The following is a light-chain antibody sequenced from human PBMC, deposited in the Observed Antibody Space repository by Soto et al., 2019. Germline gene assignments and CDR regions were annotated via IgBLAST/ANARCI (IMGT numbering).Light chain of an antibody. J-gene: IGLJ3*02. Sequence: QSVLTQPPSVSGAPGQRVTISCTGLSSNIGAGYDVNWYQQVPGTAPKLLIYGNKNRPSGVPDRFSGSRSGTSGSLAITGLQTEDEADYFCQSYDRSLNAVVFGGGTKLTVL. CDR1: SSNIGAGYD. CDR3: QSYDRSLNAVV. CDR2: GNK. V-gene: IGLV1-40*01.